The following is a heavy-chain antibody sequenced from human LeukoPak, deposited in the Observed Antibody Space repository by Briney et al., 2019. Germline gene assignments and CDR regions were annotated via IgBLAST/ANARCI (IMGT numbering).Heavy chain of an antibody. V-gene: IGHV1-8*03. CDR3: ARGPFPYSSSWYGGYYYYYMDV. CDR2: TNPNSGNT. J-gene: IGHJ6*03. Sequence: ASVKVSCKASGYTFTSYDINWVRQATGQGLEWMGWTNPNSGNTGYAQKFQGRVTITRNTSISTAYMELSSLRSEDTAVYYCARGPFPYSSSWYGGYYYYYMDVWGKGTTVTVSS. CDR1: GYTFTSYD. D-gene: IGHD6-13*01.